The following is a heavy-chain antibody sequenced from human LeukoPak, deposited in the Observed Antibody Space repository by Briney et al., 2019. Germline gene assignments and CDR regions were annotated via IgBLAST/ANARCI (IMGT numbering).Heavy chain of an antibody. CDR3: ARDGPKLQSRGWYYYYYHMDV. D-gene: IGHD2-15*01. V-gene: IGHV1-69*04. CDR1: GGTFSSYA. Sequence: SVKVSCKASGGTFSSYAISWVRQAPGQGLEWVGRIIPILGIANYAQKFQGRVTITTDESTSTAYMELSSLRSEDTAVYYCARDGPKLQSRGWYYYYYHMDVWGKGTTVTVSS. J-gene: IGHJ6*03. CDR2: IIPILGIA.